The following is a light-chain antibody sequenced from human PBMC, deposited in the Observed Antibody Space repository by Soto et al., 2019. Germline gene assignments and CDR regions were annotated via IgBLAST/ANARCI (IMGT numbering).Light chain of an antibody. CDR1: QVIRIF. V-gene: IGKV1-17*01. J-gene: IGKJ2*01. CDR3: LQHDSYPYT. Sequence: DIQRTQSPSSLSASVGDRVTLSCRSSQVIRIFSAWSQQKPGKAPERLLYAASTMEGGDPSRFSGSGSATEFTLTISSLQPEYSATYYCLQHDSYPYTFGQGTKVEIK. CDR2: AAS.